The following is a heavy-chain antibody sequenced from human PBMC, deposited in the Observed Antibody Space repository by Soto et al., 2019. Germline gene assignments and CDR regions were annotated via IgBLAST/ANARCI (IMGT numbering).Heavy chain of an antibody. CDR1: GFTFSSYG. Sequence: QVQLVESGGGVVQPGRSLRLSCAASGFTFSSYGMHWVRQAPGKGLEWVAVIWYDGSNKYYADSVKGRFTISRDNSKNTLYLQMNSLRAEDTAVYYCARAGPIEIMITFGGVIDGPADYWGQGTLVTVSS. CDR2: IWYDGSNK. J-gene: IGHJ4*02. CDR3: ARAGPIEIMITFGGVIDGPADY. V-gene: IGHV3-33*01. D-gene: IGHD3-16*02.